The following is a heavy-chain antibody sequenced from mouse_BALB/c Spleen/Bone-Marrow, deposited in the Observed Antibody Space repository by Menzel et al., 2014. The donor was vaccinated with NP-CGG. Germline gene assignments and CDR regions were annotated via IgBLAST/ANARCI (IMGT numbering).Heavy chain of an antibody. CDR3: AMYFYGSVLFAY. CDR1: GFNIKDTY. V-gene: IGHV14-3*02. Sequence: EVQLQQSGAELVKPGASVKLSCTASGFNIKDTYMHWVKQRPEQGLERIGRIDPANGNTKYDPKFQGKATITADTSSNTAYLQLSSLTSEDTAVYYCAMYFYGSVLFAYWGQGTLVTVSA. CDR2: IDPANGNT. J-gene: IGHJ3*01. D-gene: IGHD1-1*01.